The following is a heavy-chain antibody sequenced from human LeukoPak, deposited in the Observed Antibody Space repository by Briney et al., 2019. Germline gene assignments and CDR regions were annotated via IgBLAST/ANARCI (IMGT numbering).Heavy chain of an antibody. CDR3: AKMAIAKGATQGRGFLQFDF. CDR1: GFTFNNFA. Sequence: GGSLRLSCAASGFTFNNFAMSWVRQAPGKGLEWVPLISGSGGDSKSVDSVKGRFVISRDNSKNSLYLQLNSLRPEDTAVYYCAKMAIAKGATQGRGFLQFDFWGQGTLVTVSS. J-gene: IGHJ4*02. CDR2: ISGSGGDS. V-gene: IGHV3-23*01. D-gene: IGHD3-10*01.